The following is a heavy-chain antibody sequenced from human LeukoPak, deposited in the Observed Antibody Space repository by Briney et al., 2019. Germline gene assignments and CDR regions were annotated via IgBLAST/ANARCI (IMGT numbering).Heavy chain of an antibody. Sequence: GESLKISCKGSGYSINNYWIGWVRQMPGKGLEWMGIIYPGDSDTRYSPSFQGQVTISADRSISTAYLQWSSLEASDTAIYYCAREGAASGLDYWGQGTLVTVSS. D-gene: IGHD6-13*01. CDR2: IYPGDSDT. CDR3: AREGAASGLDY. V-gene: IGHV5-51*01. J-gene: IGHJ4*02. CDR1: GYSINNYW.